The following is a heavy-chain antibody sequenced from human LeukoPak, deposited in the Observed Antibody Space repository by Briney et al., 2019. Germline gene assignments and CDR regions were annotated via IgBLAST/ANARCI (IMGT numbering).Heavy chain of an antibody. J-gene: IGHJ3*02. CDR2: ISYDGSNK. Sequence: PGGSLRLSCAASGFTFSGYWMSWVRQAPGKGLEWVAVISYDGSNKYYADSVKGRFTISRDNSKNTLYLQMNSLRAEDAAVYYCARAGQFDAFDIWGQGTMVTVSS. CDR3: ARAGQFDAFDI. CDR1: GFTFSGYW. V-gene: IGHV3-30-3*01. D-gene: IGHD3-10*01.